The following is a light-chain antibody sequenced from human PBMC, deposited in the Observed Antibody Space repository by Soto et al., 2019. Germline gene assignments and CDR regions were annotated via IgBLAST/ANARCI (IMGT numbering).Light chain of an antibody. CDR1: SSDVGGYNC. V-gene: IGLV2-8*01. CDR2: EVS. Sequence: QSVLTQPPSASGSPGQSVTISCTGTSSDVGGYNCVSWYQQHPGKAPKLMIYEVSKRPSGVPDRFSDSKSGNTASLTVSGLQAEDEADYYCSSYAGSNIPVVFGGGTKVTVL. CDR3: SSYAGSNIPVV. J-gene: IGLJ2*01.